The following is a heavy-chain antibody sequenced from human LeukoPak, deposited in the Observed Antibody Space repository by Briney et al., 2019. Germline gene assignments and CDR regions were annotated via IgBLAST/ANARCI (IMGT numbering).Heavy chain of an antibody. CDR3: ATGKVWAYYYCMDV. V-gene: IGHV3-11*04. CDR2: ISSHGTTT. D-gene: IGHD1-26*01. CDR1: GFTFSDYY. J-gene: IGHJ6*03. Sequence: PGGSLRLSCAASGFTFSDYYMSWIRQAPGKGLEWVSLISSHGTTTLYADSVKGRFTISRDNAKNSLQLQMNTLRADDTAVYYCATGKVWAYYYCMDVWGKGTTVTVSS.